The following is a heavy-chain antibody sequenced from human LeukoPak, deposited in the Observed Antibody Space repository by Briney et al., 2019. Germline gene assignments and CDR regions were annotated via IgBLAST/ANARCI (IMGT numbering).Heavy chain of an antibody. CDR2: IYYSGST. J-gene: IGHJ4*02. CDR3: ARGGSSLYFDY. V-gene: IGHV4-31*03. CDR1: GGSISSGGYY. D-gene: IGHD6-13*01. Sequence: SETLSLTCTVSGGSISSGGYYWSWIRQHPGKGLEWIGYIYYSGSTYYNPSLKSRVTISVDTSKNQFSLKLSSVTAADTAVYYCARGGSSLYFDYWGQGTLVTVSS.